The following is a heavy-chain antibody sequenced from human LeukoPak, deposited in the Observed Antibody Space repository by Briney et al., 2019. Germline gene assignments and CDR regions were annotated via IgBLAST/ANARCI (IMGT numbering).Heavy chain of an antibody. V-gene: IGHV4-39*07. CDR1: GGSISSSSYY. Sequence: PSETLSLTCTVSGGSISSSSYYWGWIRQPPGKGLEWIVSIYYSGSTYYNPSLKSRVTISVDTSKNQFSLKLSSVTAADTAVYYCAREFTIFGVVIILAAFDIWGQGTMVTVSS. CDR2: IYYSGST. D-gene: IGHD3-3*01. CDR3: AREFTIFGVVIILAAFDI. J-gene: IGHJ3*02.